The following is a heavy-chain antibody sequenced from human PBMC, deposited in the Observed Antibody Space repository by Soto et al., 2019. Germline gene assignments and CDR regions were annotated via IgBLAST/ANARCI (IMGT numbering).Heavy chain of an antibody. CDR3: ARVVSGWYIFDY. J-gene: IGHJ4*02. V-gene: IGHV1-3*01. D-gene: IGHD6-19*01. CDR1: GYTFTSYA. Sequence: ASVKVSCKASGYTFTSYAMHWVRQAPGQRLEWMGWINAGNGNTKYSQKFQGRVTITRDTSASTAYMELSSLRSEDTAVYYCARVVSGWYIFDYWGQGTLVNVS. CDR2: INAGNGNT.